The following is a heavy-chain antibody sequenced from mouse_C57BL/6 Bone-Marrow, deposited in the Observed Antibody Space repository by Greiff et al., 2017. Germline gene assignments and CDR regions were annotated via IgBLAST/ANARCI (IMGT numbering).Heavy chain of an antibody. CDR3: ARYGSSPKAWFAY. Sequence: QVQLQQPGAELVKPGASVKLSCKASGYTFTSYGISWVKQRTGQGLEWIGEIYPNSGGTKYNEKFKSKATLTVDKPSSTAYMQLSSLTSEDSAVYYCARYGSSPKAWFAYWGQGTLVTVSA. CDR2: IYPNSGGT. J-gene: IGHJ3*01. V-gene: IGHV1-72*01. D-gene: IGHD1-1*01. CDR1: GYTFTSYG.